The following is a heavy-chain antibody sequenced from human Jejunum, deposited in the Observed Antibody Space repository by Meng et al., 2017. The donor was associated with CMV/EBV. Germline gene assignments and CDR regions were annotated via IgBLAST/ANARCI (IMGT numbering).Heavy chain of an antibody. V-gene: IGHV1-18*01. D-gene: IGHD6-19*01. CDR1: GYSLTSNG. CDR3: ARAPVTDTVFDS. CDR2: ISGYNGNT. J-gene: IGHJ4*02. Sequence: QVQLVQSGAEVKKPGASVKVSCKASGYSLTSNGIGWVRQATGQGLEWMSWISGYNGNTNYAHQFQGRVTMTTDTSTNTAYMELRSLRSDDSAIYYCARAPVTDTVFDSWGQGTLVTVSS.